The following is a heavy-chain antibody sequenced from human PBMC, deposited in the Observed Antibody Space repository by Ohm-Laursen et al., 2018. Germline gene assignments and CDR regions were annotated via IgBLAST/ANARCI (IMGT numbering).Heavy chain of an antibody. CDR2: ISGSSTTI. J-gene: IGHJ5*02. V-gene: IGHV3-48*01. CDR1: GFTFSSYS. Sequence: SLRLSCAASGFTFSSYSMNWVRQAPGKGLEWVSYISGSSTTIYYADPVKGRFTISRDNAKNSLYLQMNSLRAEDTAVYYCACGPYSSGQFDPWGQGTLVTVSS. D-gene: IGHD6-25*01. CDR3: ACGPYSSGQFDP.